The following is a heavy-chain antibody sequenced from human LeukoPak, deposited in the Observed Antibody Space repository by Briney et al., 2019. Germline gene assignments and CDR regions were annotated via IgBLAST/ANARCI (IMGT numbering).Heavy chain of an antibody. D-gene: IGHD3-3*01. CDR1: GFTFSSYG. Sequence: PGGSLRLSCAASGFTFSSYGMHWVRQAPGKGLEWVAFIRYDGSNKYYADSVKGRFTISRDNSKNTLYLQMNSLRAEDTAVYYCAKDTVRFLEWGGFFDYWGQGTLVTVSS. J-gene: IGHJ4*02. CDR3: AKDTVRFLEWGGFFDY. CDR2: IRYDGSNK. V-gene: IGHV3-30*02.